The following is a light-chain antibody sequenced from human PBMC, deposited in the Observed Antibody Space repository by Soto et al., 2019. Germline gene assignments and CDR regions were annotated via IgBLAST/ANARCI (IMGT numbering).Light chain of an antibody. CDR2: EVN. J-gene: IGLJ3*02. Sequence: QSALTQPASVSGSPGQPITISCSGTSSDIGAYKYVSWYQQHPGKVPKLMIYEVNNRPSGVSDRFSGSNSGNTASLTISGLQAEDEGDYYCSSYTGSNTWMFGGGTKVTVL. V-gene: IGLV2-14*01. CDR3: SSYTGSNTWM. CDR1: SSDIGAYKY.